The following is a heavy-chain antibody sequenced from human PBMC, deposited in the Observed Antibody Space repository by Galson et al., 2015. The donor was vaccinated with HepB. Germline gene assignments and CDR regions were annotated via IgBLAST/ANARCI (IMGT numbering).Heavy chain of an antibody. J-gene: IGHJ2*01. CDR2: IYPSDSDT. CDR3: ARPPYSYDTSVGNYWYFDL. Sequence: QSGAEVKKPGEFLKISCKGSGYSFTDYWIGWVRQMPGKGLEWMGIIYPSDSDTRYSPSFQGQVTISADKSISTAYLQWSSLKASDTAMYYCARPPYSYDTSVGNYWYFDLWGRGTLVTVSS. V-gene: IGHV5-51*03. D-gene: IGHD3-22*01. CDR1: GYSFTDYW.